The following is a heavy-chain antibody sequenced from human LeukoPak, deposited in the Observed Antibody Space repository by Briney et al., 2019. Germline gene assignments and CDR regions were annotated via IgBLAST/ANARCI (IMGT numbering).Heavy chain of an antibody. J-gene: IGHJ4*02. CDR1: GGFISGSY. CDR2: IYYSGST. CDR3: ARGVLETYYDFWSGFQTNYYFDY. Sequence: PSETLSLTCTVSGGFISGSYWSWIRQPPGKGLEWIGYIYYSGSTNYIPSLKSRLTISVDTSKNQFSLKLSSVTAADTAVYYCARGVLETYYDFWSGFQTNYYFDYWGQGTLVTVSS. D-gene: IGHD3-3*01. V-gene: IGHV4-59*12.